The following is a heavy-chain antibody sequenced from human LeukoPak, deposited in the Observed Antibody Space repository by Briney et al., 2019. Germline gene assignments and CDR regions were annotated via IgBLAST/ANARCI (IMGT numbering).Heavy chain of an antibody. CDR1: GSSISSGYY. J-gene: IGHJ4*02. V-gene: IGHV3-53*01. Sequence: ETLSLTCAVSGSSISSGYYWGWIRQPPGKGLEWVSVIYSGGPTYHADSVEGRFTISRDTSKNTLYLQMNSLRAEDTAVYYCARVRVGAPGYYFDYWGQGTLVTVSS. CDR3: ARVRVGAPGYYFDY. CDR2: IYSGGPT. D-gene: IGHD1-26*01.